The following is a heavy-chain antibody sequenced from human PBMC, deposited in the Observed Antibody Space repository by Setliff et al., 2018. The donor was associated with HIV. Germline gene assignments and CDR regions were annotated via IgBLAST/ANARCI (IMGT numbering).Heavy chain of an antibody. CDR1: GDSFTDNY. V-gene: IGHV4-59*08. CDR2: IHHSGNT. CDR3: ARHDITLVRGLV. J-gene: IGHJ6*02. D-gene: IGHD3-10*01. Sequence: SETLSLTCIVSGDSFTDNYWTWIRQPPGRGLEWIGAIHHSGNTYYNPSLKSRVTISVDTSKNLFSLKVNSVTAADTAVYYCARHDITLVRGLVWGQGTTVTVSS.